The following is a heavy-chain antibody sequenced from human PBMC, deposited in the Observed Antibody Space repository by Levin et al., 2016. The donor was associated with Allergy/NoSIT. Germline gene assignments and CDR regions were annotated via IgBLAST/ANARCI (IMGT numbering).Heavy chain of an antibody. CDR2: ISSSSSYT. V-gene: IGHV3-11*05. J-gene: IGHJ5*02. D-gene: IGHD3-9*01. CDR3: AREEGLRYFDWLHFPPSTPVYNWFDP. Sequence: WIRQPPGKGLEWVSYISSSSSYTNYADSVKGRFTISRDNAKNSLYLQMNSLRAEDTAVYYCAREEGLRYFDWLHFPPSTPVYNWFDPWGQGTLVTVSS.